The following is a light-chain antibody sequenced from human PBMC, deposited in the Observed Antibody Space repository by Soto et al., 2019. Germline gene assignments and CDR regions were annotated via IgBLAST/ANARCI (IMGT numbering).Light chain of an antibody. V-gene: IGKV3-15*01. J-gene: IGKJ2*01. CDR1: QSVSSN. CDR3: QQYNNWPPYT. Sequence: EIVMTQSPATLSVSPGERATLSCRASQSVSSNLAWYQQKPGQAPRLLLYGASTRATGIPARFSGSGSGTAFTLTISSLQSEDFAVYYCQQYNNWPPYTLGQGTKLEIK. CDR2: GAS.